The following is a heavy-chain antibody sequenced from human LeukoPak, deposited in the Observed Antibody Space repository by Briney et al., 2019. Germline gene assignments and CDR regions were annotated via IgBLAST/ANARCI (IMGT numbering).Heavy chain of an antibody. CDR2: IYYSGST. Sequence: SETLSLTCTVSGGSISSYYWSRIRQPPGKGLEWIGYIYYSGSTNYNPSLKSRVTISVDTSKNQFSLKLSSVTAADTAVYYCARSSPMIAAWYFDLWGRGTLVTVSS. D-gene: IGHD6-6*01. J-gene: IGHJ2*01. CDR1: GGSISSYY. V-gene: IGHV4-59*08. CDR3: ARSSPMIAAWYFDL.